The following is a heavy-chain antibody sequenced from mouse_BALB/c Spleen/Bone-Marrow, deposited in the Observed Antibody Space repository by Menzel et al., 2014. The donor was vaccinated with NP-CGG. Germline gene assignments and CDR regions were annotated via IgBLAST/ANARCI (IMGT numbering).Heavy chain of an antibody. CDR1: GFTFSNYW. Sequence: EVMLVESGGGLVQPGGSMKLSCVAPGFTFSNYWMNWVRQSPEKGLEWVAEIRLKSNNYATHYAESVKGRFTISRDDSKSSVYLQMNNLRAEDTGIYYCTVPFGPGFDYWGQGTTLTVSS. CDR3: TVPFGPGFDY. V-gene: IGHV6-6*02. J-gene: IGHJ2*01. CDR2: IRLKSNNYAT.